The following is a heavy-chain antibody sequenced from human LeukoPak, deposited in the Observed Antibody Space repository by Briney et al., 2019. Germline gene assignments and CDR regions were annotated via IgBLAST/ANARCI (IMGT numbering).Heavy chain of an antibody. CDR1: GGSISSSNW. CDR2: IYHSGST. Sequence: SETLSLTCAVSGGSISSSNWWSWVRQPPGKGLEWIGEIYHSGSTNYNPSLKRRVTISVDKSKNQFSLKLSSVTAADTAVYYCARRFPSGSFDYWGQGTLVTVSS. V-gene: IGHV4-4*02. J-gene: IGHJ4*02. CDR3: ARRFPSGSFDY. D-gene: IGHD3-10*01.